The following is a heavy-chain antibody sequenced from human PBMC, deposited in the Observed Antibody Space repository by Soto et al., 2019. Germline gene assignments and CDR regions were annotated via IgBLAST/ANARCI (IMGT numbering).Heavy chain of an antibody. CDR2: IYSGGST. CDR3: ARPYLEWLLFGMDV. D-gene: IGHD3-3*01. J-gene: IGHJ6*02. V-gene: IGHV3-53*01. Sequence: PGGSLRLSCAASGFTVSSNYMSWVRQAPGKGLEWVSVIYSGGSTYYADSVKGRFTISRDNSKNTLYLQMNSLRAEDTAVYYCARPYLEWLLFGMDVWGQGTTVTVSS. CDR1: GFTVSSNY.